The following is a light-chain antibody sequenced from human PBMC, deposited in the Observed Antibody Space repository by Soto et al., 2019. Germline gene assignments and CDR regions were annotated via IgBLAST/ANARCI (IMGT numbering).Light chain of an antibody. CDR2: GAS. V-gene: IGKV3-15*01. CDR1: QSISIN. Sequence: EIVMTQSPATLSVSPGERATLSCRAIQSISINLAWYQQKPGQAPRLLIYGASTRAPGIPARFSGSGSGIEFTLTISSLQSEDFGIYYCHQYNHWPPLTFSQGTRLEIK. J-gene: IGKJ5*01. CDR3: HQYNHWPPLT.